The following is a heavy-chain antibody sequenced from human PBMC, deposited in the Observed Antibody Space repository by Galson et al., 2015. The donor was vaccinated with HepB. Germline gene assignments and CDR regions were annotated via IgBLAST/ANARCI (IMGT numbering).Heavy chain of an antibody. CDR2: ISGSGGST. V-gene: IGHV3-23*01. D-gene: IGHD6-13*01. Sequence: SLRLSCAASGFPFNNYAMSWVRQAPGKGLEWVSVISGSGGSTYYADSVKGRFTTSRANSNNTLYLQMHSLRAEDTAVYYCAKSPGGPYRSSFYFDYWGQGTLVTVSS. J-gene: IGHJ4*02. CDR3: AKSPGGPYRSSFYFDY. CDR1: GFPFNNYA.